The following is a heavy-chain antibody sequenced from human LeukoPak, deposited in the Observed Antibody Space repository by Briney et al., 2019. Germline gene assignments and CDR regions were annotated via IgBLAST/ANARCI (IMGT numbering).Heavy chain of an antibody. CDR1: GGTFSSYA. CDR3: ARGAIPLPRYGSGSPMPRHPLDY. V-gene: IGHV1-69*04. D-gene: IGHD3-10*01. Sequence: ASVKVSCKASGGTFSSYAISWVRQAPGQGLEWMGRIIPILGIANYAQKFQGRVTITADKSTSTAYMELSSLRSEDTAVYYCARGAIPLPRYGSGSPMPRHPLDYWGQGTLVAVSS. J-gene: IGHJ4*02. CDR2: IIPILGIA.